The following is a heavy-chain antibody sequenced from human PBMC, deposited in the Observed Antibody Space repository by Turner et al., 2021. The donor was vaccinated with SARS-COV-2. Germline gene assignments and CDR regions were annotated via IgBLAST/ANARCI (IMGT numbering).Heavy chain of an antibody. CDR1: GFMFGAFW. J-gene: IGHJ4*02. Sequence: VASGGALVQLGGSPSRSSSASGFMFGAFWMGWVRQAPGKGLEWVGKIKDDGSERYYADSLRGRCTISRDKAKSSLYLQLDSLTVEDTALYFCARITKNYGKYYFDFWGQGALVTVSS. CDR2: IKDDGSER. D-gene: IGHD1-7*01. CDR3: ARITKNYGKYYFDF. V-gene: IGHV3-7*03.